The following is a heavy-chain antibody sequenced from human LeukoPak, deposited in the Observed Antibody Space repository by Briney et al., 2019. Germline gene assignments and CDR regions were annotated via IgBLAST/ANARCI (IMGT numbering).Heavy chain of an antibody. Sequence: GGSLRLSCAASGFTFSSYAMHWVRQAPGKGLEWVAVISYDGSNKYYADSVKGRLTISRDNSKNTLYLQMNSLRAEDTAVYYCPRNHRNCSGGGCYPYSSSGRTVGGQGPTVTV. D-gene: IGHD2-15*01. CDR2: ISYDGSNK. CDR1: GFTFSSYA. J-gene: IGHJ6*02. CDR3: PRNHRNCSGGGCYPYSSSGRTV. V-gene: IGHV3-30-3*01.